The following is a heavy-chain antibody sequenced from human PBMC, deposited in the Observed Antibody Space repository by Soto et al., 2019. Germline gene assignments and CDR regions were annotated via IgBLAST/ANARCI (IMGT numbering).Heavy chain of an antibody. J-gene: IGHJ4*02. V-gene: IGHV4-61*05. CDR3: ARVDLGGPWLVFDY. D-gene: IGHD6-19*01. Sequence: PSETLSLTCTVSGGSISSSSYYWGWIRQPPGKGLEWIGYIYYSGSTNYNPSLKSRVTISVDTSKNQFSLKLSSVTAADTAVYYCARVDLGGPWLVFDYWGQGTLVTVSS. CDR2: IYYSGST. CDR1: GGSISSSSYY.